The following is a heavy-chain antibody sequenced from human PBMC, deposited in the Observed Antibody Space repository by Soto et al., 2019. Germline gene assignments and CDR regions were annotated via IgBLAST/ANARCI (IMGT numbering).Heavy chain of an antibody. CDR2: TYYRSKWYN. D-gene: IGHD3-3*01. Sequence: SQTLSLTCALSGDSVSSNSAAWNWIRQSPSRGLEWLGRTYYRSKWYNDYAVSVKSRITINPDTSKNQFSLQLNSVTPEDTAVYYCARESSIFGVVPVAFDIWGQGTMVTVSS. J-gene: IGHJ3*02. CDR1: GDSVSSNSAA. V-gene: IGHV6-1*01. CDR3: ARESSIFGVVPVAFDI.